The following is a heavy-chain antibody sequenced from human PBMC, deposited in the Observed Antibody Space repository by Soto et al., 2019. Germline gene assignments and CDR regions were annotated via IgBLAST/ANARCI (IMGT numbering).Heavy chain of an antibody. D-gene: IGHD3-9*01. V-gene: IGHV3-30-3*01. CDR2: ISYDGSNK. J-gene: IGHJ4*02. CDR3: ARDRGYFDWFEAELDY. CDR1: GFTFSSYA. Sequence: PGGSLRLSCAASGFTFSSYAMHWVRQAPGKGLEWVAVISYDGSNKYYADSVKGRFTISRDNSKNTLYLQMNSLRAEDTAVYYCARDRGYFDWFEAELDYWGQGTLVTVSS.